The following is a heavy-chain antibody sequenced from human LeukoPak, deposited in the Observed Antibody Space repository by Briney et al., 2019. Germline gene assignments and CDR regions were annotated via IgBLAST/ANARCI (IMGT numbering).Heavy chain of an antibody. CDR1: GGTFSSYA. CDR3: ADESRDGSNYTWFDP. J-gene: IGHJ5*02. D-gene: IGHD5-24*01. CDR2: IIPIFGIA. V-gene: IGHV1-69*04. Sequence: ASVKVSCKASGGTFSSYAISWVRQAPGPGLEWMGRIIPIFGIANYAQKFQGRVTITTDKSTSTAYMELSSLRPEDTAVYYCADESRDGSNYTWFDPWGQGTLVTVSS.